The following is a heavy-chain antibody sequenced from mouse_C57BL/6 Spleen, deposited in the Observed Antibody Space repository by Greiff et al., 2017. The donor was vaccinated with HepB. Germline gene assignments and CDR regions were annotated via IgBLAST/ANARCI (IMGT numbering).Heavy chain of an antibody. D-gene: IGHD6-1*01. J-gene: IGHJ4*01. V-gene: IGHV1-26*01. CDR3: ARAGSLPYYYAMDY. Sequence: VQLQQSGPELVKPGASVKISCKASGYTFTDYYMNWVKQSHGKSLEWIGDINPNNGGTSYNQKFKGKATLTVDKSSSTAYMELRSLTSEDSAVYYCARAGSLPYYYAMDYWGQGTSVTVSS. CDR2: INPNNGGT. CDR1: GYTFTDYY.